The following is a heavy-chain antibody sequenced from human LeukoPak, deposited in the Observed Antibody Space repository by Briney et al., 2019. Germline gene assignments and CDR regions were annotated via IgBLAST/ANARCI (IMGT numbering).Heavy chain of an antibody. V-gene: IGHV3-20*04. Sequence: GGSLRLSCAASGFTFDDYGMSWVRQAPGKGLEWVSGINWNGGSTGYADSVKGRFTISRDNAKNSLYLQMNSLRAEDTALYYCAREGGTAYYYYYMDVWGKGTTVTVSS. CDR3: AREGGTAYYYYYMDV. CDR1: GFTFDDYG. CDR2: INWNGGST. D-gene: IGHD1-1*01. J-gene: IGHJ6*03.